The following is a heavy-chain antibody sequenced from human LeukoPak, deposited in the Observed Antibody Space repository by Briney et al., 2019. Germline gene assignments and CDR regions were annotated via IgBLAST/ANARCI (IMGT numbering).Heavy chain of an antibody. CDR1: GFTFSSYA. V-gene: IGHV3-23*01. CDR2: ISGSGGST. CDR3: ARYCSSTSCYTFYSYYYYGMDV. D-gene: IGHD2-2*02. Sequence: GGSLRLSCAASGFTFSSYAMSWVRQAPGKGLEWVSAISGSGGSTYYADSVKGRFTISRGNSKNTLYLQMNSLRAEDTAVYYCARYCSSTSCYTFYSYYYYGMDVWGQGTTVTVSS. J-gene: IGHJ6*02.